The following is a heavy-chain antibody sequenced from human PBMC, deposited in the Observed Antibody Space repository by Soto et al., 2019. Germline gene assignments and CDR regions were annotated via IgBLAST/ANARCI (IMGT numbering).Heavy chain of an antibody. V-gene: IGHV4-31*03. Sequence: SETLSLTCTVSGGSISSGGYYWSWIRQHPGKGLEWIGYIYYSGSTYYNPSLKSRVTISVDTSKNPFSLKLSSVTAADTAVYYCARDILVVVAARNYYYGMDVWGQGTTVTVSS. CDR1: GGSISSGGYY. CDR3: ARDILVVVAARNYYYGMDV. J-gene: IGHJ6*02. CDR2: IYYSGST. D-gene: IGHD2-15*01.